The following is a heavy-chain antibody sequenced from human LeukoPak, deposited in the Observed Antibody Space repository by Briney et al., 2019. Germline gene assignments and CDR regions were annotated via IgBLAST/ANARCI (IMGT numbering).Heavy chain of an antibody. J-gene: IGHJ5*02. CDR1: GFTFSTYW. D-gene: IGHD5-18*01. Sequence: PGGSLRLSCATSGFTFSTYWMTWVRQAPGKGLEWVANIKQDGSEKYYVDSVKGRFNISRDNAKNSLYLQMNSLRDEDTAVYHCARGQTWIQLWPRGQGTLVTVSS. CDR2: IKQDGSEK. CDR3: ARGQTWIQLWP. V-gene: IGHV3-7*04.